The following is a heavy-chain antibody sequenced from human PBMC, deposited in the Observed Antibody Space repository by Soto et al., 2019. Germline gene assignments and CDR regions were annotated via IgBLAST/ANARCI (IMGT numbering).Heavy chain of an antibody. Sequence: QVHLVESGGGLVKPGGSLRISCAASGFNFNDYYMNWIRQTPGTGLEWISYISSSSSDTKYADSVKCRFTISRDNANTSLYVQMHSLRAEDTAVYFCARGSSTVRGVTITVTNFDYWGQGTLVTVSS. CDR2: ISSSSSDT. CDR3: ARGSSTVRGVTITVTNFDY. D-gene: IGHD3-10*01. CDR1: GFNFNDYY. V-gene: IGHV3-11*06. J-gene: IGHJ4*02.